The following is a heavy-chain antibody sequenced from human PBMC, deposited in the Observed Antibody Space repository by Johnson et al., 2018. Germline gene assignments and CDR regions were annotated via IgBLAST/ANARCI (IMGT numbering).Heavy chain of an antibody. Sequence: VQLVESGGGLVQPGRSLRLSCAASGFTFDDYSMHWVRQAPGKGLEWVSLISWDGGSTYYADSVKGRFTISRDNRKNSLYLQMNSLRTEDTALYYCAKDISRVGIAAAGTVGFQHWGQGTLVTVSS. J-gene: IGHJ1*01. V-gene: IGHV3-43*01. CDR3: AKDISRVGIAAAGTVGFQH. CDR1: GFTFDDYS. D-gene: IGHD6-13*01. CDR2: ISWDGGST.